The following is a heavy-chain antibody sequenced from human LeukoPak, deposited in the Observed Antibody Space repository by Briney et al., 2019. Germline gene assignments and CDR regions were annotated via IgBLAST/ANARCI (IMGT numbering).Heavy chain of an antibody. V-gene: IGHV4-39*01. CDR3: ARRLYDSSGYYPTIFDY. CDR2: IYYSGST. J-gene: IGHJ4*02. CDR1: GGSISSGSYY. D-gene: IGHD3-22*01. Sequence: SETLSLTCTVSGGSISSGSYYWSWIRQPAGKGLEWIGRIYYSGSTYYNPSLKSRVTISVDTSKNQFSLKLSSVTAADTAVYYCARRLYDSSGYYPTIFDYWGQGTLVTVSS.